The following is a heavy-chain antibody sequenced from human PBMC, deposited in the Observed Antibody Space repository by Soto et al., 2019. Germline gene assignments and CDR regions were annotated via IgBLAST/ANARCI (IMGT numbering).Heavy chain of an antibody. V-gene: IGHV1-24*01. CDR1: GYTLTELS. J-gene: IGHJ6*02. D-gene: IGHD2-2*01. CDR2: FDPEDGET. CDR3: ATAHWSSTTHTRYYYYGMDV. Sequence: ASVKASFTVSGYTLTELSMHWVRQAPGKGLEWMGGFDPEDGETIYAQKFQGRVTMTEDTSTDTAYMELSSLRSEDTAVYYCATAHWSSTTHTRYYYYGMDVWGQGTTVTVSS.